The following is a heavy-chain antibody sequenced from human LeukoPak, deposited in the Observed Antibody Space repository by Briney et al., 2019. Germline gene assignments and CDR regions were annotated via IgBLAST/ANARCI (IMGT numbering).Heavy chain of an antibody. J-gene: IGHJ6*03. CDR3: ARETLGVTYYYGSGSPKYMDV. D-gene: IGHD3-10*01. V-gene: IGHV4-34*01. Sequence: SETLSLTCAVYGGSFSGYYWSWIRQPPGKGLEWIGEINHSGSTNYNPSLKSRVTISVDTSKNQFSLKLSSVTAADTAVYYCARETLGVTYYYGSGSPKYMDVWGKGTTVTISS. CDR2: INHSGST. CDR1: GGSFSGYY.